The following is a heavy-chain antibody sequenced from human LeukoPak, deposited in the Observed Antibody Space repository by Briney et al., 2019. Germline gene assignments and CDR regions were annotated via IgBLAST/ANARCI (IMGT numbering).Heavy chain of an antibody. CDR1: GGTFSSYA. J-gene: IGHJ6*03. Sequence: SVKVSCKASGGTFSSYAISWVRQAPGQGLEWMGGIIPIFGTANYAQKFQGRVTITTDESTSTAYMELSRLRSDDTAVYYCARDTIIAEHRFNYYYYMDVWGKGTTVTVSS. CDR2: IIPIFGTA. CDR3: ARDTIIAEHRFNYYYYMDV. D-gene: IGHD2-15*01. V-gene: IGHV1-69*05.